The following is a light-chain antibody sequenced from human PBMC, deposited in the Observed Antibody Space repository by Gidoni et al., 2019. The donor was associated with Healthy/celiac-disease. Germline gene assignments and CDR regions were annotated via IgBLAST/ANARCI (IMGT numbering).Light chain of an antibody. CDR3: QQYNNWPPLT. Sequence: QAPRPLIYGASTRATGIPARFSGSWSGTEFTLTISSLQSEDFAVYYCQQYNNWPPLTFGGGTKVEIK. V-gene: IGKV3-15*01. CDR2: GAS. J-gene: IGKJ4*01.